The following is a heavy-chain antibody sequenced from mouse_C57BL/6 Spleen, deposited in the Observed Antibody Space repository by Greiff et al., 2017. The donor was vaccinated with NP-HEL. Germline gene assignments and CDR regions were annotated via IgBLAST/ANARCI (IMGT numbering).Heavy chain of an antibody. D-gene: IGHD4-1*01. V-gene: IGHV1-50*01. Sequence: QVQLQQPGAELVKPGASVKLSCKASGYTFTSYWMQWVKQRPGQGLEWIGEIDPSDSYTNYNQKFKGKATLTVDTSSSTAYMQLSSLTSEDSAVYYCARGGLGEDCWGQGTTLTVSS. CDR2: IDPSDSYT. CDR3: ARGGLGEDC. J-gene: IGHJ2*01. CDR1: GYTFTSYW.